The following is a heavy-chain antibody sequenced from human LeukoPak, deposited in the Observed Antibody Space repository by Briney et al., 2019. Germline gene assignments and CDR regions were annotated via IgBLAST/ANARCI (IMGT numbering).Heavy chain of an antibody. CDR2: IYYSGST. D-gene: IGHD2-15*01. J-gene: IGHJ5*02. CDR1: GGSISSYY. Sequence: SETLSLTCTVPGGSISSYYWSWIRQPPGKGLEWIGYIYYSGSTNYNPSLKSRVTISVDTSKNQFSLKLSSVTAADTAVYYCARTGCSGGSCYSGLDPWGQGTLVTVSS. CDR3: ARTGCSGGSCYSGLDP. V-gene: IGHV4-59*01.